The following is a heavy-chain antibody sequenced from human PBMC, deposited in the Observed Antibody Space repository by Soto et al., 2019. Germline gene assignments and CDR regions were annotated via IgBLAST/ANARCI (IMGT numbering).Heavy chain of an antibody. J-gene: IGHJ4*02. D-gene: IGHD3-10*02. Sequence: SETLSLTCAVYGGSGGSFSGYYWSWIRQPPGKGLEWIGEINHSGSTNYNPSLKSRVTISVDTSKNQFSLKLSSVTAADTAVYYCVCSMFRDLLQTYFFYWGQSTLLTFSS. V-gene: IGHV4-34*01. CDR1: GGSGGSFSGYY. CDR2: INHSGST. CDR3: VCSMFRDLLQTYFFY.